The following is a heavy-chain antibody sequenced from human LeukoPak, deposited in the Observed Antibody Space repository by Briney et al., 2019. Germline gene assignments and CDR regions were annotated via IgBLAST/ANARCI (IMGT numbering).Heavy chain of an antibody. CDR1: GFTFSSYG. V-gene: IGHV3-33*01. J-gene: IGHJ4*02. D-gene: IGHD6-19*01. CDR3: ASSPKSSGWYLSFDY. CDR2: IWYDGSNK. Sequence: PGGSLRLSCAASGFTFSSYGMHWVRQAPGKGLEWVAVIWYDGSNKYYADSVKGRFTISRDNSKNTLYLQMNSLRAEDTAVYYCASSPKSSGWYLSFDYWGQGTLVTVSS.